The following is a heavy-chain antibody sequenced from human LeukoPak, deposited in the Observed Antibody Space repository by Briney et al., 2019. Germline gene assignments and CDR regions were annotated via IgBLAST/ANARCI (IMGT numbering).Heavy chain of an antibody. Sequence: PGGSLRLSCAASGFTFSSYSMNWVRQAPGKGLEWVSSISSSSSYIYYADSVKGRFTISRDNAKNSLYLQMNSLRAEDTAVYYCARVRAVKGYYYYYMDVWGKGTTVTVSS. D-gene: IGHD4-17*01. V-gene: IGHV3-21*01. J-gene: IGHJ6*03. CDR2: ISSSSSYI. CDR1: GFTFSSYS. CDR3: ARVRAVKGYYYYYMDV.